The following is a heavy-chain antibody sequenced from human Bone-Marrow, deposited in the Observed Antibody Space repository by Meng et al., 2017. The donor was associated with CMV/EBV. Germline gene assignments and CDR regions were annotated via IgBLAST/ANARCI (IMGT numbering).Heavy chain of an antibody. CDR3: ARALFRYCSSTSCYSDY. CDR1: GYTFTSYD. CDR2: MNPNSGNT. Sequence: ASVKVSCKASGYTFTSYDINWVRQATGQGLEWMGWMNPNSGNTGYAQKFQGRVTMTRNTSISTAYMELSSLRSEDTAVYYCARALFRYCSSTSCYSDYWGQGTLVTSPQ. J-gene: IGHJ4*02. D-gene: IGHD2-2*01. V-gene: IGHV1-8*01.